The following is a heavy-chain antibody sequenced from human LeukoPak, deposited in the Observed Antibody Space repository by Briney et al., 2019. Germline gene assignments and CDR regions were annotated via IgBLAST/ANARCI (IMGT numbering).Heavy chain of an antibody. V-gene: IGHV3-11*06. D-gene: IGHD1-26*01. CDR1: GFTFSDYY. CDR3: ARDRAGGSGSYSDY. J-gene: IGHJ4*02. Sequence: GGSLRLSCAASGFTFSDYYMIWIRQAPGKGLEWVSYISSSGSYTNYADAVKGRVTISRDNAKNSLYLQMNSLRAEDTAVYYCARDRAGGSGSYSDYWGQGTLVTVSS. CDR2: ISSSGSYT.